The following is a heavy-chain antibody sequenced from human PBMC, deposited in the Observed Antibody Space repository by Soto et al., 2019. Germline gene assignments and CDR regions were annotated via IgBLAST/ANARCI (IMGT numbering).Heavy chain of an antibody. V-gene: IGHV1-8*02. Sequence: ASVKVSCKASGYTFTGYYMHWVRQATGQGLEWMGWMNPNSGNTGYAQKFQGRVTMTRNTSISTAYMELSSLRSEDTAVYYCAKSNSYYYYMDVWGKGTTVTVSS. D-gene: IGHD2-21*01. CDR3: AKSNSYYYYMDV. CDR1: GYTFTGYY. J-gene: IGHJ6*03. CDR2: MNPNSGNT.